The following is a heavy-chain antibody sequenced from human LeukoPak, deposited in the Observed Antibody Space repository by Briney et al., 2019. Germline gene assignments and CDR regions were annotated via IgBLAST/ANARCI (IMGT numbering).Heavy chain of an antibody. J-gene: IGHJ5*02. D-gene: IGHD6-13*01. V-gene: IGHV3-23*01. CDR1: GFTFSSYA. CDR3: AKGLAGIAAAGSSWFDP. Sequence: GGSLRLSCAASGFTFSSYAMSWVRQAPGKGLEWVSAISGSGGSTYYADSVKGRFTISRDNSKNTLYLQMNSLRAEDMAVYYCAKGLAGIAAAGSSWFDPWGQGTLVTVSS. CDR2: ISGSGGST.